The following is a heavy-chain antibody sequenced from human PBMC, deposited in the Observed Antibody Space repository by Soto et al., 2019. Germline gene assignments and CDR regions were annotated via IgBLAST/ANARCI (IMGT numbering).Heavy chain of an antibody. CDR3: ARDLAAVPRAFDY. Sequence: SETLSLTCTVSGCSISSYFYIWVRQPPGKGLEWIGSVYYTGTTDYNPSLKSRVTISVDTSKTQFSLNLRSVTAADTAVYYCARDLAAVPRAFDYWGRGTLVTVPQ. CDR1: GCSISSYF. J-gene: IGHJ4*02. CDR2: VYYTGTT. D-gene: IGHD6-13*01. V-gene: IGHV4-59*01.